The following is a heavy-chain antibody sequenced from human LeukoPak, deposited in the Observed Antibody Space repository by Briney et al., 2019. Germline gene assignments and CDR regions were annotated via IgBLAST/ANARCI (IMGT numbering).Heavy chain of an antibody. J-gene: IGHJ4*02. D-gene: IGHD6-13*01. CDR1: GSSFTSYW. Sequence: GESLQISCKGSGSSFTSYWIGWVRQLPGKGLGWLGIIYPGDSDTRYSPSFQGQVTISADKSISTAYLQWSSLKASDTAMYYCASSGGYDIAAAGFDYWGQGTLVTVSS. CDR3: ASSGGYDIAAAGFDY. CDR2: IYPGDSDT. V-gene: IGHV5-51*01.